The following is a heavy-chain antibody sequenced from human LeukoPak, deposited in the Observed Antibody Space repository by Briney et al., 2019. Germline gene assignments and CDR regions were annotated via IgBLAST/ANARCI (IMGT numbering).Heavy chain of an antibody. V-gene: IGHV5-51*01. Sequence: GEYLKISCKGSGYSFSTYWIGWVRLMPGKGLEWLGIIYPGDSDTRYSPSFQGQVTISADKSLTTAYLQWSSLKASDTAMYYCARRPAHYYGMDVWGQGTTVTVS. CDR1: GYSFSTYW. CDR2: IYPGDSDT. D-gene: IGHD2-2*01. CDR3: ARRPAHYYGMDV. J-gene: IGHJ6*02.